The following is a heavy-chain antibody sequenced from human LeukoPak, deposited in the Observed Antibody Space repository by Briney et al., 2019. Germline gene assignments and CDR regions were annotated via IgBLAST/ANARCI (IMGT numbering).Heavy chain of an antibody. D-gene: IGHD3-9*01. CDR3: ASSLADYDILTGYQYYFDY. Sequence: GGSLRLSCAASAFSVGSNYMTWVRQAPGKGLEWVSLIYSGGSTYYADSVKGRFTISRDNSKNTLYLQMNSLRAEDTAVYYCASSLADYDILTGYQYYFDYWGQGTLVTVSS. CDR1: AFSVGSNY. CDR2: IYSGGST. J-gene: IGHJ4*02. V-gene: IGHV3-66*01.